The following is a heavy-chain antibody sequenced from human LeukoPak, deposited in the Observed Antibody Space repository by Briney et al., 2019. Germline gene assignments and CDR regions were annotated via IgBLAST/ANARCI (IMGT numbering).Heavy chain of an antibody. CDR2: IYYSGST. V-gene: IGHV4-59*01. Sequence: SETLSLTCTVSGGSISSYYWSWIRQPPGKGLEWIGYIYYSGSTNYNPSLKSRVTISVDTSKNQFSLKLSSVTAADTAVYYCARERSTSCYDPWGQGTLVTVSS. J-gene: IGHJ5*02. CDR1: GGSISSYY. CDR3: ARERSTSCYDP. D-gene: IGHD2-2*01.